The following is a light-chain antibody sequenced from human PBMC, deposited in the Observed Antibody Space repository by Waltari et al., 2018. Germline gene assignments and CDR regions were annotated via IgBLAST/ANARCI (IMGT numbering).Light chain of an antibody. J-gene: IGLJ1*01. CDR3: CSYAGGSTYV. V-gene: IGLV2-23*01. CDR2: EGS. Sequence: QSALTQPASVSGSPGQSITLPCTGTSSDVGSYNLVSWYQQHPGKAPKLMIYEGSKRPSGVSNRFSGSKSGNTASLTISGLQAEDEADYYCCSYAGGSTYVFGTGTKVTVL. CDR1: SSDVGSYNL.